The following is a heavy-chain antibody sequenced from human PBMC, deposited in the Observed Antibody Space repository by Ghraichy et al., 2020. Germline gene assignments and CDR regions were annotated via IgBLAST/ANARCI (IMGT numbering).Heavy chain of an antibody. CDR2: IYTSGST. J-gene: IGHJ3*02. CDR3: ARGSRYYAFDI. V-gene: IGHV4-61*02. CDR1: GGSISSGSYY. Sequence: SQTLSLTCTVSGGSISSGSYYWSWIRQPAGKGLEWIGRIYTSGSTNYNPSLKSRVTISVDTSKNQFSLKLSSVTAADTAVYYCARGSRYYAFDIWGQGTMVTVSS. D-gene: IGHD1-14*01.